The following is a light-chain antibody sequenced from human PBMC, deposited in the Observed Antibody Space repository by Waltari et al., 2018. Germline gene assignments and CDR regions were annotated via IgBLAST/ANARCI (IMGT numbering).Light chain of an antibody. CDR3: QQRSNWPRT. CDR1: QNIGSD. CDR2: DAS. Sequence: IVFKHSPAPLSLSPGERANLSCKASQNIGSDLAWYQQKPGQPPRVLIYDASTRATGIPARFSGSGSGADFALTISSLEPDDCAVYYCQQRSNWPRTFGQGTKLEIK. V-gene: IGKV3-11*01. J-gene: IGKJ2*01.